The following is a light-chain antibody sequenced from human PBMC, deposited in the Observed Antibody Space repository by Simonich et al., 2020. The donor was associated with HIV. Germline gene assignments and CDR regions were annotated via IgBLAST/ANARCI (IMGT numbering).Light chain of an antibody. J-gene: IGLJ3*02. Sequence: QSVLTQPPSASETPGQRVTISCSGSNSNIGSNTINWYQQFPGTAPKLLIYNSNQRPSGVPDRFSGSKSGTSASLAISGLQSDDEADYYCQSYDSSLSAWVFGGGTKLTVL. CDR1: NSNIGSNT. CDR3: QSYDSSLSAWV. V-gene: IGLV1-44*01. CDR2: NSN.